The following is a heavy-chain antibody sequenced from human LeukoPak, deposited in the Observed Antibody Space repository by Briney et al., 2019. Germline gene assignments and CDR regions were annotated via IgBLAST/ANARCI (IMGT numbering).Heavy chain of an antibody. D-gene: IGHD3-10*01. CDR2: IYSSGST. Sequence: SETLSLTCAVYGGSFSGYYWSWIRQPPGKTLEWIGSIYSSGSTYYNSSLKSRVFILMDTSKNHFSLTLTSVTAADTALYYYARSDGYGLVDIWGQGTMVTFSS. CDR3: ARSDGYGLVDI. V-gene: IGHV4-34*01. J-gene: IGHJ3*02. CDR1: GGSFSGYY.